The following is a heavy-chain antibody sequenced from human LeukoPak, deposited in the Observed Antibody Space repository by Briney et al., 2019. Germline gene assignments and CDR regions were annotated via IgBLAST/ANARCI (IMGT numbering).Heavy chain of an antibody. Sequence: GAAVTVSFKSSGYTFIRYDINWVRQAPGQGREWMGWMNPNSGDTGFSQKFQGRVTITWNTSISTANMELSSLTSKDTAVYYCARGPTYSSGWYYFDYWGQGTLVTVSS. CDR2: MNPNSGDT. CDR3: ARGPTYSSGWYYFDY. D-gene: IGHD6-13*01. V-gene: IGHV1-8*03. CDR1: GYTFIRYD. J-gene: IGHJ4*02.